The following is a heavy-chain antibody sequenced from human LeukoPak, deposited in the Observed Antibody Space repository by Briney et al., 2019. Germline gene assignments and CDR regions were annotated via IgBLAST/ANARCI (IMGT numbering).Heavy chain of an antibody. V-gene: IGHV3-23*01. CDR1: GFPFSSYA. J-gene: IGHJ4*02. Sequence: GGSLRLSCAASGFPFSSYAMSWVRQAPGKGLEWVSAVSGSGGSTYYADSVKGRFTISRDNSKNTLYLQMNSLRAEDTAVYYCATQRSGSVAESGYWGQRTLVTVSS. CDR2: VSGSGGST. CDR3: ATQRSGSVAESGY. D-gene: IGHD6-19*01.